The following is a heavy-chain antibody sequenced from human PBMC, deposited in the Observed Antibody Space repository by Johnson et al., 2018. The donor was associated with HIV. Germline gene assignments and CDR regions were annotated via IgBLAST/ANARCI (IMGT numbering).Heavy chain of an antibody. Sequence: EMQLVESGGGVVQPGRSQRLSCAASGFTFSSYWMHWVRQAPGKGLVWVSRINSDGSSTSYADSVKGRFTISRDNAKNTLYLQMNSLRAEDTAVYYCAKERAYIRTFDIWGQGTLVTVSS. D-gene: IGHD5-18*01. CDR1: GFTFSSYW. V-gene: IGHV3-74*01. CDR2: INSDGSST. J-gene: IGHJ3*02. CDR3: AKERAYIRTFDI.